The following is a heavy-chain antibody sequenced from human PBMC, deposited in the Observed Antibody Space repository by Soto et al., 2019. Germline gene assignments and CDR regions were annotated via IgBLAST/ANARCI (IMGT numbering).Heavy chain of an antibody. CDR2: ISHSGST. V-gene: IGHV4-30-2*01. D-gene: IGHD5-18*01. CDR3: ARHVPSQYTAMVPFDP. J-gene: IGHJ5*02. Sequence: PSETLSLTCAVSGGSISSGGYSWSWIRQPPGKGLEWIGYISHSGSTYYSPSFQGHVTISTDKSISTAYLQWSSLKASDTAMYYCARHVPSQYTAMVPFDPWGQGTLVTVSS. CDR1: GGSISSGGYS.